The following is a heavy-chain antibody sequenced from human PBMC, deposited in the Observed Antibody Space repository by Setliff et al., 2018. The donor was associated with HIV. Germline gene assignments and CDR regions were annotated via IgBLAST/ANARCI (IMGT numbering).Heavy chain of an antibody. J-gene: IGHJ6*02. D-gene: IGHD3-3*01. CDR1: GGSTRSGSYY. V-gene: IGHV4-61*02. CDR2: IYTSGST. CDR3: AREIVNDYNFWSGYYYYYYGMDV. Sequence: SETLSLTCTVSGGSTRSGSYYWSWIRQPAGKGLEWIGRIYTSGSTNYNPSLKSRVTIPVDTSKNQFSLKLSSVTAADTAVYYCAREIVNDYNFWSGYYYYYYGMDVWGQGTTVTVSS.